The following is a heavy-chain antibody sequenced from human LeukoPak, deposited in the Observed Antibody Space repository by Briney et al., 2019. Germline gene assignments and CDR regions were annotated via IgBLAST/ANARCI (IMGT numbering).Heavy chain of an antibody. D-gene: IGHD4-11*01. J-gene: IGHJ4*02. Sequence: PSETLSFTCTVSTGSINSYYWSWIRQPPGKGLEWIGYIDYSGSTNYNPSLKSRVTISVDTSKNQFSLQLGSVTAADTAVYYCARHIIYSKKPSFDHWGQGTLVTVSS. V-gene: IGHV4-59*01. CDR3: ARHIIYSKKPSFDH. CDR2: IDYSGST. CDR1: TGSINSYY.